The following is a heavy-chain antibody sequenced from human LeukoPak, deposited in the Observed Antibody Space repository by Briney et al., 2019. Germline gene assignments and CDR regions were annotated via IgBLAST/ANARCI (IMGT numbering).Heavy chain of an antibody. J-gene: IGHJ4*02. Sequence: ASVTVSCKASGYTFTCYYMHWVRQAPGQGLEWMGWINPNSGGTNYAQKFQGRVTMTRDTSISTAYMELSRLRSDDSGVYYCARTLYYDFWSGYYSEVGYFDYWGQGTLVTVSS. V-gene: IGHV1-2*02. CDR1: GYTFTCYY. CDR3: ARTLYYDFWSGYYSEVGYFDY. D-gene: IGHD3-3*01. CDR2: INPNSGGT.